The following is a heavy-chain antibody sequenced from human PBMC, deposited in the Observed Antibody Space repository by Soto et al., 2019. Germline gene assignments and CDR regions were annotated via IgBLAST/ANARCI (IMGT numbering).Heavy chain of an antibody. J-gene: IGHJ6*02. CDR1: GFTFSSYA. CDR3: AKDSGVPPLRNYYYGMDV. Sequence: GGSLRLSCAASGFTFSSYAMSWVRQAPGKGLEWVSAISGSGGSTYYADSVKGRFTISRDNSKNTLYLQMNSLRAEDTAVYYCAKDSGVPPLRNYYYGMDVWGQGTTVTVSS. V-gene: IGHV3-23*01. CDR2: ISGSGGST. D-gene: IGHD2-8*01.